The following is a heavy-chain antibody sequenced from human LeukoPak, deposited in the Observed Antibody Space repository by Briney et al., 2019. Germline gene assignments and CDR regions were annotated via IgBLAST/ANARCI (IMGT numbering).Heavy chain of an antibody. CDR3: TRADNSAWYGGPFDI. CDR2: TYYRSKWYT. J-gene: IGHJ3*02. Sequence: SQTLSLTCAISGGSVSSNSAAWNWIRQSPSRGLEWLGRTYYRSKWYTDYAVSVKSRIIINPDTSKNQFSLQLSSVTPEDTAVYYCTRADNSAWYGGPFDIWGRGTMVAVSS. D-gene: IGHD6-13*01. V-gene: IGHV6-1*01. CDR1: GGSVSSNSAA.